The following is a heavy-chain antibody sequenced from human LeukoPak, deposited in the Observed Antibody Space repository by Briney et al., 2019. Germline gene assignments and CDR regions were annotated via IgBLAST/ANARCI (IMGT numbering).Heavy chain of an antibody. CDR2: INSDGSST. CDR3: ARDGRLLNYNMDV. D-gene: IGHD2-15*01. CDR1: GFTFSSYE. J-gene: IGHJ6*03. Sequence: GGSLRLSCAASGFTFSSYEMNWVRQAPGKGLVWVSRINSDGSSTSYADSVKGRFTISRDNAKKSMYLQMNSLRAEDTAVYYCARDGRLLNYNMDVWGKGTTVTVSS. V-gene: IGHV3-74*01.